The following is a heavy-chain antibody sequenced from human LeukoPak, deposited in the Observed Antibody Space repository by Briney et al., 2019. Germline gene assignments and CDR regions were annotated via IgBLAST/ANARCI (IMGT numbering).Heavy chain of an antibody. CDR3: ARDHPSYYYGSRSRNYYYYYMDV. V-gene: IGHV3-30*01. CDR1: GFTFSSYA. Sequence: GRSLRLSCAASGFTFSSYAMHWVRQAPGKGLEWVAVISYDGSNKYYADSVKGRFTISRDNSKNTLYLQMNSLRAEDTAVYYCARDHPSYYYGSRSRNYYYYYMDVWGKGTTVTVSS. D-gene: IGHD3-10*01. CDR2: ISYDGSNK. J-gene: IGHJ6*03.